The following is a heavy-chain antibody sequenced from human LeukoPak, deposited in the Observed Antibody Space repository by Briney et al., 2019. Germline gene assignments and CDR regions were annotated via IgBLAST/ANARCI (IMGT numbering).Heavy chain of an antibody. CDR3: ARTVLLWFGDNWFDP. Sequence: ASVKVSCKASGYTFTSYGTSWVRQAPGQGLEWMGWISAYNGNTNYAQKLQGRVTMTTDTSTSTAYMELRSLRSDDTAVYYCARTVLLWFGDNWFDPWGQGTLVTVSS. J-gene: IGHJ5*02. CDR1: GYTFTSYG. CDR2: ISAYNGNT. V-gene: IGHV1-18*01. D-gene: IGHD3-10*01.